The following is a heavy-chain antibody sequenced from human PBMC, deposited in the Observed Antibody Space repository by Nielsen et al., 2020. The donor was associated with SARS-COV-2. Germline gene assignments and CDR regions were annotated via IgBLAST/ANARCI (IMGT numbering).Heavy chain of an antibody. V-gene: IGHV4-31*03. CDR2: ILYNGTT. CDR1: GDSINNDDNY. J-gene: IGHJ4*02. Sequence: SETLSLTCSVFGDSINNDDNYWSWIRQFPGKGLEWIGYILYNGTTYYSWPRKSRLTISLDTSKNQFSLKLASVTVADTAVYYCARGARNWGQGALVTVAS. CDR3: ARGARN.